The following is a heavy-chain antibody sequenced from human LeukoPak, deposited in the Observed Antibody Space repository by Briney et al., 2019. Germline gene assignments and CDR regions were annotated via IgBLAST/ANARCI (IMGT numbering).Heavy chain of an antibody. Sequence: ASVKVSCKASGYTFTGYYMHWVRQAPGQGLEWMGWINPNSGGTNYAQKFQGRVTMTTDTSTSTAYMELRSLRSDDTAVYYCARDCSSTSCYPYYYYYYGMDVWGQGTTVTVSS. J-gene: IGHJ6*02. CDR2: INPNSGGT. CDR3: ARDCSSTSCYPYYYYYYGMDV. V-gene: IGHV1-2*02. CDR1: GYTFTGYY. D-gene: IGHD2-2*01.